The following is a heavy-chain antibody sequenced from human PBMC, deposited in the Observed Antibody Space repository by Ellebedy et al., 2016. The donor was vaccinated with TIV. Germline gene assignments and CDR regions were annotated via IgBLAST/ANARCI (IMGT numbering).Heavy chain of an antibody. J-gene: IGHJ4*02. CDR2: VNPSGGRT. CDR3: ARGSDAAPGRY. V-gene: IGHV1-46*01. Sequence: AASVKVSCKASGYTFTTYYIHWVRQAPGQGLEWMGIVNPSGGRTSYAQKFQGRVTMTRDTSTSTVYMDLSSLRSEDTAVHYCARGSDAAPGRYWGQGTLVTVSS. CDR1: GYTFTTYY. D-gene: IGHD3-10*01.